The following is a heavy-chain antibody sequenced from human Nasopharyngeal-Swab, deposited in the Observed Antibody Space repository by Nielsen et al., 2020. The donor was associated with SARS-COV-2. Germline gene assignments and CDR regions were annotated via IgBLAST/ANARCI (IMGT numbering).Heavy chain of an antibody. CDR1: GGSITSSSYY. V-gene: IGHV4-39*07. CDR2: IYSSGST. Sequence: SETLSLTYTVSGGSITSSSYYWVWIRQPPGKGLEWIGTIYSSGSTLYNPSLKTRVILSLGTSKNQFSLKLTSVTAADTAVYYCARGTVGVTFDYWGQGTLVTVSS. J-gene: IGHJ4*02. CDR3: ARGTVGVTFDY. D-gene: IGHD1-26*01.